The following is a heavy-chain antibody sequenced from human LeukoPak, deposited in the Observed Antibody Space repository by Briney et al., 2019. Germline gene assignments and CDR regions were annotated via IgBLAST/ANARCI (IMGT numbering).Heavy chain of an antibody. D-gene: IGHD2-2*01. Sequence: GGSLRLSCAASGFTFNSYGMHWVRQAPGKGLEWLAFISYDGSNTYYADSVKGRFTISRDNSKNTLYLQMNSLRAEDTAVYYCARVMGRYCSSTSCYVDYWGQGTLVTVSS. V-gene: IGHV3-30*02. CDR3: ARVMGRYCSSTSCYVDY. CDR2: ISYDGSNT. CDR1: GFTFNSYG. J-gene: IGHJ4*02.